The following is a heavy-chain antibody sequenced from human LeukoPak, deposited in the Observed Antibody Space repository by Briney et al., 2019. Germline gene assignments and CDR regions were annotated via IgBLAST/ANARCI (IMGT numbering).Heavy chain of an antibody. CDR1: GFTVSSNY. J-gene: IGHJ3*02. D-gene: IGHD3-16*01. CDR3: ARAFRYYDYVWGSYSRDAFDI. V-gene: IGHV3-66*01. CDR2: IYSGGST. Sequence: GGSLRLSCAASGFTVSSNYMSWVRQAPGKGLEWVSVIYSGGSTYYADSVKGRFTISRDNAKNSLYLQMNSLRAEDPAVYYCARAFRYYDYVWGSYSRDAFDIWGQGTMVTVSS.